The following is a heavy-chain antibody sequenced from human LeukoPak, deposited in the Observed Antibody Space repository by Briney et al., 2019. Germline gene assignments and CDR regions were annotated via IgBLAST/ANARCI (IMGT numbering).Heavy chain of an antibody. CDR1: GFTFSSYE. D-gene: IGHD3-3*01. Sequence: GGSLRLSCAASGFTFSSYEMNWVRQAPGRGLEWVSYISTSGNSIYYADSVKGRFTISRDTSKNTLYLQMNSLRAEDTAVYYCAKVSTYYDFWSGYSTYYFDYWGQGTLVTVSS. J-gene: IGHJ4*02. V-gene: IGHV3-48*03. CDR2: ISTSGNSI. CDR3: AKVSTYYDFWSGYSTYYFDY.